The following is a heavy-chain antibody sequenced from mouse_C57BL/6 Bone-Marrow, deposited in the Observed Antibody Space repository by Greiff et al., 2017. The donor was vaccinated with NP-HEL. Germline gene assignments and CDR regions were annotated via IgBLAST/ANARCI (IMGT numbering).Heavy chain of an antibody. D-gene: IGHD1-1*01. Sequence: QVQLQQSGAELVRPGTSVKVSCKASGYAFTNYLIEWVKQRPGQGLEWIGVINPGSGGTNYNEKFKGKATLTADKSSSTAYMQLSSLTSEDSAVFFGAREEIIYCYDSRPFAYGGQGTLITVSA. CDR2: INPGSGGT. CDR3: AREEIIYCYDSRPFAY. J-gene: IGHJ3*01. V-gene: IGHV1-54*01. CDR1: GYAFTNYL.